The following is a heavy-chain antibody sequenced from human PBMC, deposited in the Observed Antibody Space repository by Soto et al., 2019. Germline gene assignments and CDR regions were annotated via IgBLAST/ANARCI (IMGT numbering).Heavy chain of an antibody. J-gene: IGHJ4*02. V-gene: IGHV4-59*01. CDR1: GGSISSYY. D-gene: IGHD3-3*01. CDR2: IYYSGST. CDR3: ARAFGNSWVDY. Sequence: PSETLSLTCTVSGGSISSYYWSWIRQPPGKGLEWIGYIYYSGSTNYNPPLKSRVTISVDTSKNQFSLKLSSVTAADTAVYYCARAFGNSWVDYWGQGTLVTVSS.